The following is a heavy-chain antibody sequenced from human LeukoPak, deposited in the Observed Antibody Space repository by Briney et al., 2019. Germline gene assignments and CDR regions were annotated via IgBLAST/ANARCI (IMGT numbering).Heavy chain of an antibody. J-gene: IGHJ3*02. D-gene: IGHD1-26*01. CDR1: GYTFTRYY. CDR2: INPSDGVI. CDR3: VRESRIVGATTFDAFHI. V-gene: IGHV1-46*01. Sequence: ASVKVSCKASGYTFTRYYMHWVRQAPGQGLEWMGIINPSDGVIDYAQKFQDRVTMTRDTSTTTVYMELSSLRSEDTAVYYCVRESRIVGATTFDAFHIWGQGTMVTVSS.